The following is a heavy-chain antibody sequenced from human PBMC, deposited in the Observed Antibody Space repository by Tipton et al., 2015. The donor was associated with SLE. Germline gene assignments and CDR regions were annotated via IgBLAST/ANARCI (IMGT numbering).Heavy chain of an antibody. J-gene: IGHJ4*02. V-gene: IGHV4-39*07. D-gene: IGHD6-19*01. Sequence: TLSLTCFVSGASVRSTSYHWGWIRQPPGKGLEWIGNIYYDGTAYSTPSLESRVSISVDTSKNQVSLRLASVTAADTAVYYCATVRLQRDGWYPWDFWGQVTLVTV. CDR3: ATVRLQRDGWYPWDF. CDR1: GASVRSTSYH. CDR2: IYYDGTA.